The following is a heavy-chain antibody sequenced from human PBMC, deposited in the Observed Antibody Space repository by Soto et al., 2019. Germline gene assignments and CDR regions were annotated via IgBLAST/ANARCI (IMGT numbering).Heavy chain of an antibody. CDR1: GGSISSSNW. CDR2: IYHSGST. Sequence: QVQLQESGPGLVKPSGTLSLTCAVSGGSISSSNWWSWVRQPPGKGLEWIGEIYHSGSTNYNPSLKSRVTXSXDXXKNHLSLKLSSVTAADTAVYYCARVSGSYYYGMDVWGQGTTVTVSS. V-gene: IGHV4-4*02. CDR3: ARVSGSYYYGMDV. D-gene: IGHD1-26*01. J-gene: IGHJ6*02.